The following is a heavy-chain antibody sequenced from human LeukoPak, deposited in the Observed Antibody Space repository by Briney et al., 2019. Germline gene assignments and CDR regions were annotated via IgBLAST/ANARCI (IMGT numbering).Heavy chain of an antibody. Sequence: PGRSLRLSCTASGFTFGDYAMGWVRQAPGKGLEWVGFIRSKAYGGTTEYAASVKGRFTISRDDSKSIAYLQMNSLKTEDTAVYYCTRSGATVSGWPFPYDYWGQGTLVTVSS. V-gene: IGHV3-49*04. J-gene: IGHJ4*02. CDR2: IRSKAYGGTT. CDR1: GFTFGDYA. D-gene: IGHD6-19*01. CDR3: TRSGATVSGWPFPYDY.